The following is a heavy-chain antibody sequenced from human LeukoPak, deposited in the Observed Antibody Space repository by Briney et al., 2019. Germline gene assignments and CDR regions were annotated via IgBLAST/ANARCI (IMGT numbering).Heavy chain of an antibody. CDR2: ISGSGGST. Sequence: PGGSLRLSCAASGFTFSSYAMSWVRQAPGKGLEWVSAISGSGGSTYYADSVKGRFTISRDSSKNTLYLQMNSLRAEDTAVYYCAKDGAAAGTYYFDYWGQGTLVTVSS. V-gene: IGHV3-23*01. J-gene: IGHJ4*02. D-gene: IGHD6-13*01. CDR1: GFTFSSYA. CDR3: AKDGAAAGTYYFDY.